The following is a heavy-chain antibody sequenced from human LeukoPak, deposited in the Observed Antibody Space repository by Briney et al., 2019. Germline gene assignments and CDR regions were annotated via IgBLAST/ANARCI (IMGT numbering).Heavy chain of an antibody. Sequence: SETLSLTCAVYGGSFSGYYWSWIRQPPGKGLEWIGYIYYSGSTNYNPSLKSRVTIPVDTSKNQFSLKLSSVTAADTAVYYCARERPGSSDLFDYWGQGTLVTVSS. J-gene: IGHJ4*02. V-gene: IGHV4-59*01. CDR2: IYYSGST. CDR1: GGSFSGYY. D-gene: IGHD2-2*01. CDR3: ARERPGSSDLFDY.